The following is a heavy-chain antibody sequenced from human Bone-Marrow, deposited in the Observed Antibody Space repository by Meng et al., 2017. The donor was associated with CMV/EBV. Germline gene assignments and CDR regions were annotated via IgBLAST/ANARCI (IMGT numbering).Heavy chain of an antibody. CDR1: GGTFSSYT. Sequence: SVKVSCKASGGTFSSYTISWVRQAPGQGLEWMGRIIPILGIANYAQKFQGRVTITADKSTSTAYMELSSLRSEDTAVYYCARKEQLALGSEWFDPWGQGTRVTVSS. D-gene: IGHD6-6*01. CDR3: ARKEQLALGSEWFDP. J-gene: IGHJ5*02. CDR2: IIPILGIA. V-gene: IGHV1-69*02.